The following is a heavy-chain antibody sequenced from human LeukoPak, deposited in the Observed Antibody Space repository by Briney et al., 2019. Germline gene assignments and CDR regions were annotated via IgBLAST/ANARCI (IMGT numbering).Heavy chain of an antibody. CDR3: ARSYSSSWYGGGDY. Sequence: ASVKVSCKASGYTFTSYDINWVRQATGQGLEWMGWMNPNSGNTGYAQKFQGRVTMTRNTSISTAYMGLSSLRSEDTAVYYCARSYSSSWYGGGDYWGQGTLVTVSS. CDR1: GYTFTSYD. CDR2: MNPNSGNT. J-gene: IGHJ4*02. V-gene: IGHV1-8*01. D-gene: IGHD6-13*01.